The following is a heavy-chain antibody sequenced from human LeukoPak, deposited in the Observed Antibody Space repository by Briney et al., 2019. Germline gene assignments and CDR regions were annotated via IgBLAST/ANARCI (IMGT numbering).Heavy chain of an antibody. Sequence: PGGSRPFSCAASGLTFGDAWMIWVRQAPGKGLEWGVRIRSRTSDGTTDYDAPVRGRFTISRDDSKSTLYMQMNSLKTEDTAQYYCATYRYSDGSTGYSYFDFLGQGTLVTVSS. CDR1: GLTFGDAW. J-gene: IGHJ4*02. D-gene: IGHD3-22*01. CDR3: ATYRYSDGSTGYSYFDF. CDR2: IRSRTSDGTT. V-gene: IGHV3-15*01.